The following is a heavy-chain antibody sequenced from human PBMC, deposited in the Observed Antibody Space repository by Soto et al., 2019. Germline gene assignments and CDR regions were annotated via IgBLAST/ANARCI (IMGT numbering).Heavy chain of an antibody. CDR2: ISAYNGNT. V-gene: IGHV1-18*01. D-gene: IGHD2-2*03. CDR3: ARDLGGGYCSSASGGSFDI. Sequence: ASVQVSCKASGYTFTSYGISWVRQAPGQGLEWMGWISAYNGNTKYARKFQARVTMTTDTSTREAYMEMRSLRYDDTAADYWARDLGGGYCSSASGGSFDIWGQGTMVTVSS. CDR1: GYTFTSYG. J-gene: IGHJ3*02.